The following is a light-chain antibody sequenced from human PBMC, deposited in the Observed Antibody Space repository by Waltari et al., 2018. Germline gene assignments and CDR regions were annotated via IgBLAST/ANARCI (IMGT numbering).Light chain of an antibody. CDR3: QQYSSWPRT. CDR2: GAS. J-gene: IGKJ1*01. V-gene: IGKV3-15*01. CDR1: QSINNN. Sequence: EIVMTQSPATLSVSQGERATLSCRASQSINNNVAWYQHQPGQAPRLLISGASTRASSLTARFTGGGSGTEFTLTISGLQSDDVAVYYCQQYSSWPRTFGQGTQVEI.